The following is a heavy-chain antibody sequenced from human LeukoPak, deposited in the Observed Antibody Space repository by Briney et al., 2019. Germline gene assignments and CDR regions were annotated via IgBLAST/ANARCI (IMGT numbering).Heavy chain of an antibody. Sequence: PSETLSLTCTVSGGSISSGDYYWGWIRQPPGKGLEWIGYIYYSGSAYYNPSLKSRVTISVDTSKNQFSLKLSSVTAADTAVYYCARDLGVAVADYYFDYWGQGTLVTVSS. CDR2: IYYSGSA. J-gene: IGHJ4*02. CDR3: ARDLGVAVADYYFDY. CDR1: GGSISSGDYY. V-gene: IGHV4-30-4*08. D-gene: IGHD6-19*01.